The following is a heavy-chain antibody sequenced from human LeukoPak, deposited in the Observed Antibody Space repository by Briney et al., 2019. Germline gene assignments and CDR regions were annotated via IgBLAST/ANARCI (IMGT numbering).Heavy chain of an antibody. J-gene: IGHJ4*02. D-gene: IGHD2-2*01. CDR3: ARGIDYQLPTRYYFDY. Sequence: SETLSLTCAVSRYSISNDYYWGWIRQPPGRGLEGIGSIYPSGTTYYNPSLKSRVAMSVDTSKNQFSLKLTSVNAADTAVYYCARGIDYQLPTRYYFDYWGQGTLVTVSS. CDR1: RYSISNDYY. CDR2: IYPSGTT. V-gene: IGHV4-38-2*01.